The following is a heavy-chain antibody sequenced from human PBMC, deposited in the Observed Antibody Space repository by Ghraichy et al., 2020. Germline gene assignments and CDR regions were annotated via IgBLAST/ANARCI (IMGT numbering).Heavy chain of an antibody. CDR3: ARGRGTRGLDF. CDR1: GYTFTHFY. Sequence: ASVKVSCKASGYTFTHFYIHWVRQGPGQGLDWKGMIHPSGGGTNYAEKFQGRVIMTSDTSTSTVYMALSGLKSADTAVYYCARGRGTRGLDFWGQGSLVTVSS. J-gene: IGHJ4*01. CDR2: IHPSGGGT. D-gene: IGHD3-16*01. V-gene: IGHV1-46*01.